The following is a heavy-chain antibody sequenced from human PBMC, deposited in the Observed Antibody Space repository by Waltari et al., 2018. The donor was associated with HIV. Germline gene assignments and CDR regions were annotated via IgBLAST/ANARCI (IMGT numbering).Heavy chain of an antibody. V-gene: IGHV3-49*03. CDR1: GFTFGDYA. CDR3: TKGRRTTDY. D-gene: IGHD4-17*01. J-gene: IGHJ4*02. CDR2: MRRKGDGGKR. Sequence: EVQLVESGGGLVQPGRSLRLSCTASGFTFGDYAMSWFRQAPGKGLEGVGCMRRKGDGGKREYAWSGKGRFTRARDESRSIAYLQRNSRQSEDTAVYYCTKGRRTTDYWGQGTLVTGSS.